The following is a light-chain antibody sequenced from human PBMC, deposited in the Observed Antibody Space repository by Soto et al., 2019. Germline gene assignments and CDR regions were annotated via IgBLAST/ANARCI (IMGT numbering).Light chain of an antibody. CDR2: GAS. V-gene: IGKV3-20*01. Sequence: EIVLTQSPGTLSLSPVERATLSCRASQRVTSNFVAWYRQKPGQAPRLLIYGASSRATGIPNRFSGSGSGTDFTLTISRLEPEDFALYYCQQYGSSPLTFGGGTKVDIK. J-gene: IGKJ4*01. CDR1: QRVTSNF. CDR3: QQYGSSPLT.